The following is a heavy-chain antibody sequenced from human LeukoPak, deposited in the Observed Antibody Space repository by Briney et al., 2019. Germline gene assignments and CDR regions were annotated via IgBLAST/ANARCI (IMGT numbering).Heavy chain of an antibody. Sequence: SETLSLTCTVSGGSISSYYWSWIRQPAGKGLEWIGRIYTSGSTNYNPSLKSRVTMSVDTSKNQFSLKLSSVTAADTAVYYCARAPSETYYYGSGSPYCYYYGMDVWGQGTTVTVSS. V-gene: IGHV4-4*07. J-gene: IGHJ6*02. CDR1: GGSISSYY. CDR3: ARAPSETYYYGSGSPYCYYYGMDV. D-gene: IGHD3-10*01. CDR2: IYTSGST.